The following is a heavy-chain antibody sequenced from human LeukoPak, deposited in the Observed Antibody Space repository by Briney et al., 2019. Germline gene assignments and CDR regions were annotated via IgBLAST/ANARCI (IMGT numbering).Heavy chain of an antibody. CDR1: GGSFSGYY. D-gene: IGHD3-3*01. J-gene: IGHJ4*01. V-gene: IGHV4-34*01. CDR3: ARGVRFPTPAFDY. CDR2: INHSGST. Sequence: PSETLSLTCAVYGGSFSGYYWSWIRQPPGKGLEWIGEINHSGSTNYNPSLKSRVTISVDTSKNQFSLKLSSVTAADTAVYYCARGVRFPTPAFDYWGHGTLVTVSS.